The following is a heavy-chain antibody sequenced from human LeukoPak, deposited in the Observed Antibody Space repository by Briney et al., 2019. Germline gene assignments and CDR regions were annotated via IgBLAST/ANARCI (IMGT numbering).Heavy chain of an antibody. CDR3: AGSPSFNWFDP. CDR2: ISSDGSST. V-gene: IGHV3-74*01. J-gene: IGHJ5*02. CDR1: GFTFSSYW. D-gene: IGHD6-13*01. Sequence: GGSLRLSCAASGFTFSSYWMHWVRHAPGKGLIWVSRISSDGSSTSYADSVKGRFTISRDNAENTLYLQMNSLRAEDTAVYYCAGSPSFNWFDPWGQGTLVTVSS.